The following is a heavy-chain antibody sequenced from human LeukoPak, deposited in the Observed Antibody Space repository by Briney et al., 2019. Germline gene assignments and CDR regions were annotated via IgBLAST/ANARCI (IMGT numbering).Heavy chain of an antibody. D-gene: IGHD2-8*01. V-gene: IGHV4-34*01. Sequence: SDTVSLTCAVSGDSFSGYYRHWVRQPPGKGLEWIGEINHSGSTKYNPPLKSRVTISVGNTKNQFSLKLSYVTAADTAVDYCSRGLPRPPSVGIQYHYGWWFAPWGQGTPVTASS. J-gene: IGHJ5*02. CDR3: SRGLPRPPSVGIQYHYGWWFAP. CDR2: INHSGST. CDR1: GDSFSGYY.